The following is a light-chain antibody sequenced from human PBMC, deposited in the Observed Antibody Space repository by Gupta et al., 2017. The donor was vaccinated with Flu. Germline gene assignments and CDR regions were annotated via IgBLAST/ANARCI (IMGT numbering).Light chain of an antibody. V-gene: IGKV1-39*01. J-gene: IGKJ4*01. CDR1: QSISSY. Sequence: IPMTQSPSSPSASVGDRVTITCRASQSISSYLNWYQQKPEKAPKRLIYAASSLQSGVPSRFSGSGSGTEVTLTISSLQPEDFATYYCQQSYSNPLTFGEGTKVEIK. CDR2: AAS. CDR3: QQSYSNPLT.